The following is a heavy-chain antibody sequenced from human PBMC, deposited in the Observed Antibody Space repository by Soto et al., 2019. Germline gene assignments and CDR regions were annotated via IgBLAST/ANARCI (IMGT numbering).Heavy chain of an antibody. CDR3: ASDQATIFGVAEGTGGMDV. CDR1: GFTFSSYG. D-gene: IGHD3-3*01. J-gene: IGHJ6*02. Sequence: QVQLVESGGGVVQPGRSLRLSCAASGFTFSSYGMHWVRQAPGKGLEWVAVIWYDGSNKYYADSVKGRFTISRDNSKNTLYLQMNSLRAEDTAVYYCASDQATIFGVAEGTGGMDVWGQGTTVTVSS. V-gene: IGHV3-33*01. CDR2: IWYDGSNK.